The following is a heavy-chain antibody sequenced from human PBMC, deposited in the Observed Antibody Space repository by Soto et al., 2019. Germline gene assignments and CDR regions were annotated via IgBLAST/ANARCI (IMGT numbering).Heavy chain of an antibody. CDR2: IWYDGSNK. V-gene: IGHV3-33*01. CDR3: ARDMVRGVMSPKHYYYYYGMDV. D-gene: IGHD3-10*01. CDR1: GFTFSSYG. Sequence: QVQLVESGGGVVQPGRSLRLSCAASGFTFSSYGMHWVRQAPGKGLEWVAVIWYDGSNKYYADSVKGRFTISRDNSKNTLYLQMNSLRAEDTAVYYCARDMVRGVMSPKHYYYYYGMDVWGQGTTVTVSS. J-gene: IGHJ6*02.